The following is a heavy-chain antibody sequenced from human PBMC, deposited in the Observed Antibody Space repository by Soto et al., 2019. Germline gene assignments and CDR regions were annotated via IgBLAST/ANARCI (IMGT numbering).Heavy chain of an antibody. J-gene: IGHJ5*02. CDR2: ISYSGST. CDR3: ASDQSYCTNDVCSDTWFDP. CDR1: GGSISSYN. V-gene: IGHV4-59*01. Sequence: SETLSLTCTVSGGSISSYNWSWIRQTPGKGLEWIGYISYSGSTNYNPSLRSRVTISVDTSKNQFSLKLSSMTAADTAVYYCASDQSYCTNDVCSDTWFDPWGQGTLVTVSS. D-gene: IGHD2-8*01.